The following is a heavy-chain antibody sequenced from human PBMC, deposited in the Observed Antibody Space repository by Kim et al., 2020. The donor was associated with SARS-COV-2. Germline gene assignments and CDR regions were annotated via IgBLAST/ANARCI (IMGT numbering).Heavy chain of an antibody. Sequence: ASVKVSCKASGYTFTGYYIHWVRQAPGQGLEWMGWINSNSGGTNYAQKFQGRVTMTRDTSISTAYMELNRLISDGTAVYYCAREIIATGKTCDYWGQGTLVTVSS. J-gene: IGHJ4*02. V-gene: IGHV1-2*02. CDR3: AREIIATGKTCDY. D-gene: IGHD6-13*01. CDR2: INSNSGGT. CDR1: GYTFTGYY.